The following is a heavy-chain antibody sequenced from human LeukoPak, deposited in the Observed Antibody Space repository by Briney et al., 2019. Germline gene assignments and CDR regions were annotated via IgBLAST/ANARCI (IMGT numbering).Heavy chain of an antibody. CDR1: GRTLRHAW. CDR2: IKRKPVRGIT. D-gene: IGHD2-21*01. Sequence: GAALLLAFAGPGRTLRHAWGGSGRWTPGKGVELDGRIKRKPVRGITDYAAPLKSRFTISRDDSQNTQYLHKNSLKNEDTAVYFCAPDGMFVVVAATIVPFHDWGEGTPVTVSS. CDR3: APDGMFVVVAATIVPFHD. J-gene: IGHJ4*02. V-gene: IGHV3-15*01.